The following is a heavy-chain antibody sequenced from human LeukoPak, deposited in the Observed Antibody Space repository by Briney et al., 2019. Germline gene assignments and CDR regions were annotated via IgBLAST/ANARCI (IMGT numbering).Heavy chain of an antibody. D-gene: IGHD4-17*01. CDR3: ASQSNYGDYSYDY. J-gene: IGHJ4*02. CDR2: IIPIFGTA. Sequence: SVKVSCKASGYTFTSYYMHWVRQAPGQGLEWMGGIIPIFGTANYAQKFQGRVTITTDESTSTAYMELSSLRSEDTAVYYCASQSNYGDYSYDYWGQGTLVTVSS. CDR1: GYTFTSYY. V-gene: IGHV1-69*05.